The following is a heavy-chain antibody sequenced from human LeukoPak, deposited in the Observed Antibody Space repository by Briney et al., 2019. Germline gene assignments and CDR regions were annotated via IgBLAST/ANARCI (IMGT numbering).Heavy chain of an antibody. Sequence: GRSLRLSCAASGFTFSSYGMHWVRQAPGKGLEWVAVIWYDGSNKYYADSVKGRFTISRDSSKNTLYLQMNSLRAEDTAVYYCARDRRYDYVWGSYRGGYYFDYWGQGTLVTVSS. D-gene: IGHD3-16*02. J-gene: IGHJ4*02. CDR3: ARDRRYDYVWGSYRGGYYFDY. CDR1: GFTFSSYG. V-gene: IGHV3-33*01. CDR2: IWYDGSNK.